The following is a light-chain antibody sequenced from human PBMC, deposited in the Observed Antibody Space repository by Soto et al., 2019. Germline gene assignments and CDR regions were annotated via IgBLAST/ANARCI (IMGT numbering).Light chain of an antibody. J-gene: IGKJ5*01. CDR2: DAS. CDR1: QSVNRN. V-gene: IGKV3-11*01. CDR3: QQRSNWT. Sequence: EIVLTQSPGTLSLSPGERATLSCRASQSVNRNLAWYRQKPGQAPRLLIFDASKRATGIPARFSGGGSGTDFTLTISSLEPEDFAFYYCQQRSNWTFGQGTRLEIK.